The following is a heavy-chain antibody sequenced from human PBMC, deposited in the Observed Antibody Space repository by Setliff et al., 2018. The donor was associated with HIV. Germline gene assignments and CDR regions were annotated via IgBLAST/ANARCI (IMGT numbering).Heavy chain of an antibody. Sequence: RLSCAASGFSFSRCGMHWVRQAPGKGLEWVTFIRYDGSDKYYADSVKGRFTISRDNSKNTLYLQMNNLRAEDAAVYYCAKDDPLFDYWGQGALVTVSS. V-gene: IGHV3-30*02. J-gene: IGHJ4*02. CDR2: IRYDGSDK. CDR1: GFSFSRCG. CDR3: AKDDPLFDY.